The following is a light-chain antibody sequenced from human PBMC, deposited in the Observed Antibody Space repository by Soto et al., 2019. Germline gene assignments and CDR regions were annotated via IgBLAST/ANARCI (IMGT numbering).Light chain of an antibody. Sequence: DIQLTQSPSFLSASVGDRVTITCRASQGISSYLAWYQQKPGKAPKFLIYAASTLQSGVPSRFSGSGSGTEFTLTICSLQPEDFATYYCQRLDNYPITFGQGTRLEIK. J-gene: IGKJ5*01. CDR3: QRLDNYPIT. V-gene: IGKV1-9*01. CDR1: QGISSY. CDR2: AAS.